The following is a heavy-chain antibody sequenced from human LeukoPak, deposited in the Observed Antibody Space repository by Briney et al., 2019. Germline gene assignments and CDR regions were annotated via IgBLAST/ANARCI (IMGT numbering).Heavy chain of an antibody. CDR1: GFTFSSYA. CDR3: ARTHDSSSWKKTYYFDY. Sequence: GSLRLSCAASGFTFSSYAMSWVRQAPGKGLEWVSAISTSGSSTYYADSVKGRFTISRDNSKNTLYLQMNSLRAEDTAVYYCARTHDSSSWKKTYYFDYWGQGTLVTVSS. CDR2: ISTSGSST. V-gene: IGHV3-23*01. J-gene: IGHJ4*02. D-gene: IGHD6-13*01.